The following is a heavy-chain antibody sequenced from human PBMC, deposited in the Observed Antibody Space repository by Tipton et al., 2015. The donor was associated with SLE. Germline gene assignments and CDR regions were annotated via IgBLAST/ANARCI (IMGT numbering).Heavy chain of an antibody. J-gene: IGHJ3*01. CDR1: GFSISSAYY. Sequence: TLSLTCSVSGFSISSAYYWGWIRQPPGKGLEYIGTISYSGSTYYNPSLKSRVTISIDTSKRQFSLSLNSVTAADSGLYYCARDSSHWNDVFDVWVQGTVVSVSS. V-gene: IGHV4-38-2*02. CDR3: ARDSSHWNDVFDV. CDR2: ISYSGST. D-gene: IGHD1-1*01.